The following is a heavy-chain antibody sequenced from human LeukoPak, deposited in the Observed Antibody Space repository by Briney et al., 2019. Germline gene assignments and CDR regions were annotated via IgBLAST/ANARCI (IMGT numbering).Heavy chain of an antibody. J-gene: IGHJ1*01. V-gene: IGHV3-23*01. CDR2: MSGSGGGT. Sequence: PGGSLRLSCAASGFTFSSYAISWVRQAPGKGLEWISTMSGSGGGTYYAASVKGRFTISRDNSKNKLSLQMNSLRAEDTAVYPCAKGLVGTAYFQHWGQGTLVTVSS. CDR1: GFTFSSYA. CDR3: AKGLVGTAYFQH. D-gene: IGHD2-8*02.